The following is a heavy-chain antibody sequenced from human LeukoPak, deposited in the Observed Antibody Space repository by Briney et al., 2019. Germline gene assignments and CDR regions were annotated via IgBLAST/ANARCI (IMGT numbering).Heavy chain of an antibody. CDR2: ISPSGQHT. J-gene: IGHJ4*02. Sequence: GGSLRLSCATSAFTFSSYTMNWIRQAPGKGLEWVSSISPSGQHTFHADSVKGRFSISRDNAGNALYMAMNSLRAGDTAVYYCVRDFLGESGAGGYWGQGTLVTVSS. D-gene: IGHD3-10*01. V-gene: IGHV3-21*01. CDR3: VRDFLGESGAGGY. CDR1: AFTFSSYT.